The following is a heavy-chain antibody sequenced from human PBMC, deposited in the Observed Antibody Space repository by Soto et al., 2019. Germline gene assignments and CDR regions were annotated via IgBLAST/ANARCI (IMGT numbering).Heavy chain of an antibody. CDR3: ASLYYDILTGPFDP. CDR1: GFTFSDYY. D-gene: IGHD3-9*01. Sequence: PGGSMRLSCAASGFTFSDYYMSWIRQAPGKGLEWVSYISSSSSYTNYADSVKGRFTISGDNAKNSLYLQMNSLRAEDTAVYYCASLYYDILTGPFDPWGQGTLVTSPQ. J-gene: IGHJ5*02. V-gene: IGHV3-11*03. CDR2: ISSSSSYT.